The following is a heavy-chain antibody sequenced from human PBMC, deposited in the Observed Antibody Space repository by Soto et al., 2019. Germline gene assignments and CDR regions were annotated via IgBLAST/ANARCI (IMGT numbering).Heavy chain of an antibody. V-gene: IGHV3-23*01. Sequence: EVQLLESGGGLVQPGGSLRLSCAASGFTFSSYAMSWVRQAPGKGLEWVSAISGSGGSTYYADSVKGRFTISRDNSKNTLYLQMNSLRAEDTAVYYCAKAAPAQSGWYISAGMDVWGQGTTVTVSS. J-gene: IGHJ6*02. D-gene: IGHD6-19*01. CDR3: AKAAPAQSGWYISAGMDV. CDR1: GFTFSSYA. CDR2: ISGSGGST.